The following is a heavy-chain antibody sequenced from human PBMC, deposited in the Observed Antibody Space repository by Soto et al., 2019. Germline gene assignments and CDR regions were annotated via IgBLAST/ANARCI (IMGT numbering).Heavy chain of an antibody. CDR1: GFTFSSYE. CDR3: ARADSSSWQAWNYYYYGMDV. CDR2: ISSSGSTI. J-gene: IGHJ6*02. D-gene: IGHD6-13*01. Sequence: GGSLRLSCAASGFTFSSYEMNWVRQAPGKGLEWVSYISSSGSTIYYADSVKGRFTISRDNAKNSLYLQMNSLRAEDTAVYYCARADSSSWQAWNYYYYGMDVWGQGTTVTVSS. V-gene: IGHV3-48*03.